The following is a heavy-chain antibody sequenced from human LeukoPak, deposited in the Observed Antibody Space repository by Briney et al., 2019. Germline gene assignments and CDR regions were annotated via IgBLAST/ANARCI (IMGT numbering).Heavy chain of an antibody. CDR2: ISSNGGST. V-gene: IGHV3-64*01. D-gene: IGHD3-10*01. CDR3: AKDLKSMVRGACMDA. Sequence: GGSLRLSCAASGFTFSSYAMHWVRQAPGKGLEYVSAISSNGGSTSYANSVKGRFTISRDNSKNTLYLQMGSLRAEDMAVYYCAKDLKSMVRGACMDAWGQGTTVTVSS. CDR1: GFTFSSYA. J-gene: IGHJ6*02.